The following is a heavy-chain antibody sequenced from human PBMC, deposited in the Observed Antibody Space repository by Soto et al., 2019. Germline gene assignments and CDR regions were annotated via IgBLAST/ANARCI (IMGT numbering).Heavy chain of an antibody. V-gene: IGHV1-69*12. CDR3: ARDFLPAAIHAFDI. J-gene: IGHJ3*02. CDR1: GGTFSSYA. CDR2: IIPIFGTA. Sequence: QVQLVQSGAEVKKPGSSVKVSCKASGGTFSSYAISWVRQAPGQGLEWMGGIIPIFGTANYAQKFQGRVTXXAXEXXSTAYMELSSLRSEDTAVYYCARDFLPAAIHAFDIWGQGTMVTVSS. D-gene: IGHD2-2*01.